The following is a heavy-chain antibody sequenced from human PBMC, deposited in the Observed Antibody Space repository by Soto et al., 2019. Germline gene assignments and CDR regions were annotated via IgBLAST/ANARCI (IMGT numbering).Heavy chain of an antibody. CDR3: ASPLVGPPGGFDY. V-gene: IGHV1-69*06. CDR1: GGTFSSYA. CDR2: IIPIFGTA. J-gene: IGHJ4*02. Sequence: GASVKVSCKASGGTFSSYAISWVRQAPGQGLEWMGGIIPIFGTANYAQKFQGRVTITADKSTSTAYMELSSLRSEDTAVYYCASPLVGPPGGFDYWGQGTLVTVSS.